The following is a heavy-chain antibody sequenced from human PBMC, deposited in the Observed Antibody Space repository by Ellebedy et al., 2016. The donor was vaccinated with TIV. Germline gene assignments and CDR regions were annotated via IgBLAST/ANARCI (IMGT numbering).Heavy chain of an antibody. J-gene: IGHJ4*02. V-gene: IGHV1-69*13. CDR1: GGTFSSYP. D-gene: IGHD6-13*01. Sequence: ASVKVSCKASGGTFSSYPISWVRQAPGQGLEWMGGIIPIFGTANYAQKFQGRVTITADESTSTAYMELSSLRSEDTAVYYCARDSGYERRFDYWGQGTLVTVSS. CDR2: IIPIFGTA. CDR3: ARDSGYERRFDY.